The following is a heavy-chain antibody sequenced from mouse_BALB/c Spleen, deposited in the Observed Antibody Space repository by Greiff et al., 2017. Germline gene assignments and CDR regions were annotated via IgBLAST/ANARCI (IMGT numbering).Heavy chain of an antibody. J-gene: IGHJ3*01. CDR3: ARDDYYGSSWFAY. Sequence: VQLVESGPGLVAPSQSLSITCTVSGFSLTSYGVHWVRQPPGKGLEWLGVIWAGGSTNYNSALMSRLSISKDNSKSQVFLKMNSLQTDDTAMYYCARDDYYGSSWFAYWGQGTLVTVSA. CDR1: GFSLTSYG. V-gene: IGHV2-9*02. D-gene: IGHD1-2*01. CDR2: IWAGGST.